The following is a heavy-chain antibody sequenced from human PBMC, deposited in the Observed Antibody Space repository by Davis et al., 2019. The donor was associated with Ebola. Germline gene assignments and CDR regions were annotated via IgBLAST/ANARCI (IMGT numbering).Heavy chain of an antibody. V-gene: IGHV4-61*08. CDR1: GGSISSGGYY. CDR2: IYYSGDT. Sequence: MPSETLSLTCTVSGGSISSGGYYWSWFRQPPGKGLQWIGVIYYSGDTHYNPSLKSRVTMSVDTSENQFSLKLNSVTAEDTAIYYCARRERDAFDIWGQGAMVTVSS. CDR3: ARRERDAFDI. J-gene: IGHJ3*02.